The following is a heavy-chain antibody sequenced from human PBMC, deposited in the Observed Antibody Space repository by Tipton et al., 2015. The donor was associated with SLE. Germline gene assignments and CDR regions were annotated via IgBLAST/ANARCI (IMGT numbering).Heavy chain of an antibody. V-gene: IGHV3-11*01. Sequence: SLRLSCAASAFNFSAHYMSWIRQVPGKGLEWLSYISGSGTHVNYADSVKGRFTISRDNAKNSLYLQMNSLRAEDTAVYFCAREGRTYFYGSGSYYRGHYFDYWGQGTLVTVSS. D-gene: IGHD3-10*01. CDR2: ISGSGTHV. J-gene: IGHJ4*02. CDR1: AFNFSAHY. CDR3: AREGRTYFYGSGSYYRGHYFDY.